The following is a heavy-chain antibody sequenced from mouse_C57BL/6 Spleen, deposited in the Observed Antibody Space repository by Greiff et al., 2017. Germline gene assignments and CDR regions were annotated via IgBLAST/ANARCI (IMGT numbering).Heavy chain of an antibody. D-gene: IGHD2-10*02. CDR2: IYPSDSET. CDR1: GYTFTSYW. J-gene: IGHJ2*01. Sequence: VQLQQPGAELVRPGSSVKLSCKASGYTFTSYWMDWVKQRPGQGLEWIGNIYPSDSETHYNQKFKDKATLTVDNSSSTAYMQLSSLTSEDSAVYYCARSMGYDSVGYFDYWGQGTTLTVSS. CDR3: ARSMGYDSVGYFDY. V-gene: IGHV1-61*01.